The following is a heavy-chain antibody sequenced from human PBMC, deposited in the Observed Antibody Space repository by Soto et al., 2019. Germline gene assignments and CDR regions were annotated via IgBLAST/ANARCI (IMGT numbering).Heavy chain of an antibody. J-gene: IGHJ6*02. V-gene: IGHV6-1*01. CDR1: GDSVSSNSAA. CDR2: TYYRSKWYN. Sequence: SQTLSLTCAISGDSVSSNSAAWNWIRQSPSRGLEWLGRTYYRSKWYNDYAVSVKSRITINPDTSKNQFSLQLNSVTPEDTAVYYCARTYYDILSGLLYYYYYGMDVWGQGATVTVSS. CDR3: ARTYYDILSGLLYYYYYGMDV. D-gene: IGHD3-9*01.